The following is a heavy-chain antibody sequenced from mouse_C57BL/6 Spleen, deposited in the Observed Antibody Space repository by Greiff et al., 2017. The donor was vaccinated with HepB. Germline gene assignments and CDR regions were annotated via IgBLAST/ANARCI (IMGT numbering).Heavy chain of an antibody. V-gene: IGHV1-26*01. D-gene: IGHD1-1*01. CDR1: GYTFTDYY. J-gene: IGHJ1*03. Sequence: EVQLQQSGPELVKPGASVKISCKASGYTFTDYYMNWVKQSHGKSLEWIGDINPNNGGTSYNQKFKGKATLTVDKSSSTAYMELRSLTSEDSAVYYCARSGVYGSSYDWYFDVWGTGTTVTVSS. CDR2: INPNNGGT. CDR3: ARSGVYGSSYDWYFDV.